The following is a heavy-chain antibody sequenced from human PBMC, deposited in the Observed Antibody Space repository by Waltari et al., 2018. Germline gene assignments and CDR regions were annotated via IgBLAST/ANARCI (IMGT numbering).Heavy chain of an antibody. CDR1: GLTFSNYV. V-gene: IGHV3-23*01. CDR3: AKGPYCSGGNCYQPYFDY. J-gene: IGHJ4*02. Sequence: EVQLLESGGGLVQPGGSLRLSCVASGLTFSNYVMNWVRQAPGKGLEWVSAIRAGGDVTYYADSVKGRFTISTDNSKNTLYLQMNSLRAEDTAVYYCAKGPYCSGGNCYQPYFDYWGQGTLVTVSS. CDR2: IRAGGDVT. D-gene: IGHD2-15*01.